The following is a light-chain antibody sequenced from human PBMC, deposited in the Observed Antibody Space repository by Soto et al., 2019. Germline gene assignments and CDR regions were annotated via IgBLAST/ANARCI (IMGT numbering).Light chain of an antibody. Sequence: EIVLTQSPGTLSLSPGERATLSCRASQSVSSNYLAWFQQKPGQAPGLLIYGASTRATGIPDRFSGSGSGTDFTLTISRLEREDFAVYYCQQYGSSPWTFGQGTKVEIK. CDR2: GAS. CDR3: QQYGSSPWT. V-gene: IGKV3-20*01. CDR1: QSVSSNY. J-gene: IGKJ1*01.